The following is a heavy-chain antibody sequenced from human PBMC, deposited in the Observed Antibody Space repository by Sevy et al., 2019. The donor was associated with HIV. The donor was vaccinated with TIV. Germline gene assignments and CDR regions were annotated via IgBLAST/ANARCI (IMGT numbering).Heavy chain of an antibody. J-gene: IGHJ6*02. V-gene: IGHV3-30*18. CDR2: ISYDGSNK. CDR3: AKDLNPIVVVVAANPYYYGMDV. CDR1: GFTFSSYG. Sequence: GGSLRLSCAASGFTFSSYGMHWVRQAPGKGLEWVAVISYDGSNKYYADSVKGRFTISRDNSKNMLYLQMNSLRAEDTAVYYCAKDLNPIVVVVAANPYYYGMDVWGQGTTVTVSS. D-gene: IGHD2-15*01.